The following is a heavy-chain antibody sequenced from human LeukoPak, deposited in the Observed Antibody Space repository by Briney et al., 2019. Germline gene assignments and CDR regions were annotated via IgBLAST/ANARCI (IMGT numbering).Heavy chain of an antibody. CDR1: GFTFSNYN. CDR3: ARDETNGFDS. J-gene: IGHJ5*01. D-gene: IGHD1-14*01. V-gene: IGHV3-21*01. Sequence: GGSLRLSCGASGFTFSNYNMNWVRQAPGEGLEWVSSINSRSTYIFYADSVMGRFTISRDNAKNSLFPQMNSLRAEDTAVYYCARDETNGFDSWGQGTLVTVSS. CDR2: INSRSTYI.